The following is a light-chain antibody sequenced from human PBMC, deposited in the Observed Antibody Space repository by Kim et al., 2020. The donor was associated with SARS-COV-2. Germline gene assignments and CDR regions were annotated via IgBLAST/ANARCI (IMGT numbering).Light chain of an antibody. CDR3: QQYDKRPRA. J-gene: IGKJ1*01. V-gene: IGKV1-33*01. Sequence: DIQMTQFPSSLSASVGDRVTITCQASQDIRNYLNWYQQKPGKAPKLLIYDASNLETGVPSRFSGSGSGTDFTFTISSLQPEDIATYYCQQYDKRPRAFGQGTKVDIK. CDR2: DAS. CDR1: QDIRNY.